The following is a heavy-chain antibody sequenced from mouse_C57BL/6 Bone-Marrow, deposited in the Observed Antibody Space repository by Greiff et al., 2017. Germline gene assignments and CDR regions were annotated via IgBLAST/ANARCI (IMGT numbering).Heavy chain of an antibody. J-gene: IGHJ3*01. CDR2: IDPANGDT. V-gene: IGHV14-4*01. CDR1: GFNIKDDY. D-gene: IGHD1-1*01. CDR3: TTLPPYYYGSSHVAWFAD. Sequence: VQLQQSGAELVRPGASVKLSCTASGFNIKDDYMHWVKQRPEQGLEWIGLIDPANGDTEYAPKFQGKATITADTSSNTAYLQLSSLTSADTAVYYCTTLPPYYYGSSHVAWFADWGTGTLVTVSA.